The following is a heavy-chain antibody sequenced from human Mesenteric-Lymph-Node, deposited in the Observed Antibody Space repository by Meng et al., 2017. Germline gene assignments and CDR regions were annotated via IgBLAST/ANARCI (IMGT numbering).Heavy chain of an antibody. CDR1: GGSISSSHW. CDR3: ARTFSSGWSLFQH. Sequence: QGHLQEAGPGLGKLSGTLSLTCAVSGGSISSSHWWSWVRQPPGKGLEWIGEIYHSGSSNYNPSLKSRVTISADKSKNHFSLKLSSVTAADTAVYYCARTFSSGWSLFQHWGQGTLVTVSS. CDR2: IYHSGSS. J-gene: IGHJ1*01. D-gene: IGHD6-19*01. V-gene: IGHV4-4*02.